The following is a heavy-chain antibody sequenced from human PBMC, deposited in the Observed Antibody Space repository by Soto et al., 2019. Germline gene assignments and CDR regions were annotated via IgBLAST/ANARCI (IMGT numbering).Heavy chain of an antibody. V-gene: IGHV6-1*01. CDR3: AREPNCISTSCYAYYYYYGMDV. Sequence: SQTLSLTCGISGDSVSSNSAAWNWIRQSPSRGLEWMGRTYYRSKWYNDYAVSVKSRITINPDTSKNQFSLQLNSVTPEDTAVYYCAREPNCISTSCYAYYYYYGMDVWGQGTTVTVSS. D-gene: IGHD2-2*01. CDR2: TYYRSKWYN. J-gene: IGHJ6*02. CDR1: GDSVSSNSAA.